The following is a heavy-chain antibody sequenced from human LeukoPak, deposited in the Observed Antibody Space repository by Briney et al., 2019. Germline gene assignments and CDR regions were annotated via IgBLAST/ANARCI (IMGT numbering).Heavy chain of an antibody. CDR3: ARDARPWIQLWFYDY. D-gene: IGHD5-18*01. CDR2: ISAYNGNT. Sequence: ASVKVSCKASGYTFTSYGISWVRQAPGQGLEWMGWISAYNGNTNYAQKLQGRVTMTTDTSTSTAYMELRSLRSDDTAVYYCARDARPWIQLWFYDYWGQGTLVTVSS. V-gene: IGHV1-18*01. CDR1: GYTFTSYG. J-gene: IGHJ4*02.